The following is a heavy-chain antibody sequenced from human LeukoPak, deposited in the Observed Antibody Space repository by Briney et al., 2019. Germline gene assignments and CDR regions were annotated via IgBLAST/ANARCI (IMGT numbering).Heavy chain of an antibody. Sequence: PGGSLRLSCAASGFTFDDYAMHWVRQAPGKGLEWVSGINWNSGSIDYADSVKGRFTISRDNSKNTLYLQMNSLRAEDTAVYYCAKLGYDRWGQGTLVTVSS. J-gene: IGHJ4*02. V-gene: IGHV3-9*01. D-gene: IGHD3-22*01. CDR2: INWNSGSI. CDR1: GFTFDDYA. CDR3: AKLGYDR.